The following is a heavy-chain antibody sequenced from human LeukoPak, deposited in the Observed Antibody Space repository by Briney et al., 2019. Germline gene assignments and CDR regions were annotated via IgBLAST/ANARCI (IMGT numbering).Heavy chain of an antibody. CDR1: GGTFSSYA. J-gene: IGHJ3*02. D-gene: IGHD3-22*01. V-gene: IGHV1-69*04. CDR3: ARGYYYDSSGFLANDAFDI. CDR2: IIPILGIA. Sequence: LVKVSCKASGGTFSSYAISWVRQAPGQGLEWMGRIIPILGIANYAQKFQGRVTITADKSTSTAYMELSSLRSEDTAVYYCARGYYYDSSGFLANDAFDIWGQGTMVTVSS.